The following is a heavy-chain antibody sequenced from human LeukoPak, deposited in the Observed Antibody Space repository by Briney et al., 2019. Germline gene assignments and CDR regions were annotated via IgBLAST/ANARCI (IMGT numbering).Heavy chain of an antibody. Sequence: GGSLRLSCAASGFTFSSYSMNWVRQAPGKGLEWVSSISSSSSYIYYADSVKGRFTISRDNSKNTLYLQMNSLRAEDAAVYYCARVRGAVFGVVTSYYGMDVWGQGTTVTVSS. CDR3: ARVRGAVFGVVTSYYGMDV. V-gene: IGHV3-21*01. D-gene: IGHD3-3*01. CDR2: ISSSSSYI. J-gene: IGHJ6*02. CDR1: GFTFSSYS.